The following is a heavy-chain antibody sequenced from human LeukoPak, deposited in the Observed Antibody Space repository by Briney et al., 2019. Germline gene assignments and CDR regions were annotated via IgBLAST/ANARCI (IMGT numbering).Heavy chain of an antibody. J-gene: IGHJ4*02. CDR3: AKSLRSSSVDSGFDY. V-gene: IGHV3-23*01. Sequence: GGSLRLSCAPSGFTFSSYAMSWVRQAPGKGLEWVSVISGSGGSTYYADSVKGRFTISRDNSKNTLYLQMNSLRAEDTAVYYCAKSLRSSSVDSGFDYWGQGTLVTVSS. CDR2: ISGSGGST. CDR1: GFTFSSYA. D-gene: IGHD1-26*01.